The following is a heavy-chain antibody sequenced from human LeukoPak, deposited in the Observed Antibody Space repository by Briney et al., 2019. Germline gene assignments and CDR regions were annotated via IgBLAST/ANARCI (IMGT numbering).Heavy chain of an antibody. D-gene: IGHD2-2*01. CDR2: ISSSGSTI. CDR1: GFTFSDYY. CDR3: ARTKVNCSSTSCAQRNYYYGMDV. J-gene: IGHJ6*02. V-gene: IGHV3-11*01. Sequence: GGSLRLSCAASGFTFSDYYMSWIRQAPGKELEWVSYISSSGSTIYYADSVKGRFTISRDNAKNSLYLQMNSLRAEDTAVYYCARTKVNCSSTSCAQRNYYYGMDVWGQGTTVTVSS.